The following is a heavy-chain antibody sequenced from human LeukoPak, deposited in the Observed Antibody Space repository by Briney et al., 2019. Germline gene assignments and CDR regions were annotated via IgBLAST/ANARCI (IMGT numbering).Heavy chain of an antibody. D-gene: IGHD2-15*01. CDR2: IYYSGST. J-gene: IGHJ6*03. CDR3: ARGYCSGGSCYSYYYYNYMDV. CDR1: GGSISSSSYY. V-gene: IGHV4-39*07. Sequence: SETLSLTCTVSGGSISSSSYYWGWIRQPPGKGLEWIGSIYYSGSTYYNPSLKSRVTISVDTSKNQFSLKLSSVTAADTAVYYCARGYCSGGSCYSYYYYNYMDVWGKGTTVTISS.